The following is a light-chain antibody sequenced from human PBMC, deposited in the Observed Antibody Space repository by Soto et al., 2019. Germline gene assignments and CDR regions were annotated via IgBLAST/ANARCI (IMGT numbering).Light chain of an antibody. CDR1: QSISSW. J-gene: IGKJ4*01. CDR2: TGS. Sequence: DIQMTQSPSSVSASVGDTVAITCRASQSISSWLAWYQQRPGEAPKLLIYTGSILQVGVPSRFSGIGSGTDFIHHNDNLQPEDFATYYGQQTHTVPLTIGGGTKVEIK. V-gene: IGKV1-12*01. CDR3: QQTHTVPLT.